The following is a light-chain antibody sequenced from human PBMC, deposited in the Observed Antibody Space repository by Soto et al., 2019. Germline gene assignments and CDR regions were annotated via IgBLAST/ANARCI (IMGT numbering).Light chain of an antibody. CDR1: QGISSA. CDR3: QQLETYPLT. Sequence: AIQVTQSQSSLSASVGDTVTITCRASQGISSAFAWYQQKPGKVPRLLIYDVFNLQSGVPSRFSGSGSGTDFTLTISRLQPEDFATYYCQQLETYPLTFGQGTRLEVK. J-gene: IGKJ5*01. CDR2: DVF. V-gene: IGKV1-13*02.